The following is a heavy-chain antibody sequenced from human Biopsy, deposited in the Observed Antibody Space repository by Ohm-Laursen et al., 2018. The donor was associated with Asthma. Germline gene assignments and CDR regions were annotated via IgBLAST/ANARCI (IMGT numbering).Heavy chain of an antibody. CDR2: HDHEEGGT. D-gene: IGHD4-17*01. V-gene: IGHV1-24*01. Sequence: SSVKVSCKISGYSLTDLSMHWVRQAPGQGLEWMGGHDHEEGGTVNARRFQGRVTMTEDTSTDTAYMELSSLSSDDTAVYYCASDFPKDYVRYDFQFWGQGALVTVSS. J-gene: IGHJ4*02. CDR3: ASDFPKDYVRYDFQF. CDR1: GYSLTDLS.